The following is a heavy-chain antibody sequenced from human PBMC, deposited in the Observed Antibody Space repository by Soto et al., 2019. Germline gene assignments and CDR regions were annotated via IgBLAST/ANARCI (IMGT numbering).Heavy chain of an antibody. Sequence: SVKVSCKASGFTFTSSAMQWVRQARGQRLEWIGWIVVGSGNTNYAQKFQERVTITRDMSTSTAYMELSSLRSEDTAVYYCAAAPPGTNRGELDWGQGTLVTVSS. CDR1: GFTFTSSA. D-gene: IGHD1-1*01. CDR2: IVVGSGNT. V-gene: IGHV1-58*02. J-gene: IGHJ4*02. CDR3: AAAPPGTNRGELD.